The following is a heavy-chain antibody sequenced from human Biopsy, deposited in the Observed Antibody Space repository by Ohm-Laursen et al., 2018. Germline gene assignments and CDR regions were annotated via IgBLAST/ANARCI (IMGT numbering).Heavy chain of an antibody. Sequence: TLSFSSTVSAFSDTNNNWSWIRQPPGKGLESIGHINYSAMTNSNSSLHSRVTLSVDTARNLVSLILSSVTAADTAVYYCARDSRILNYGNFKYCHYYGMDVWGQGTKVTVSS. J-gene: IGHJ6*02. CDR2: INYSAMT. D-gene: IGHD4-11*01. CDR3: ARDSRILNYGNFKYCHYYGMDV. CDR1: AFSDTNNN. V-gene: IGHV4-59*02.